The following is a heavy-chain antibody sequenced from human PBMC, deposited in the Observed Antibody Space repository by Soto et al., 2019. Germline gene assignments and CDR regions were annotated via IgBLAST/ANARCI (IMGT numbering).Heavy chain of an antibody. CDR2: ISGSGGST. CDR3: AKDVDTAMEYYYYYYGMDV. J-gene: IGHJ6*02. CDR1: GFTFSSYA. V-gene: IGHV3-23*01. D-gene: IGHD5-18*01. Sequence: GGSLRLSCAASGFTFSSYAMSWVRQAPGKGLEWVSAISGSGGSTYYADSVKGRFTISRDNSKNTLYLQMNSLRAEDTAVYYCAKDVDTAMEYYYYYYGMDVWGQGTRVTVSS.